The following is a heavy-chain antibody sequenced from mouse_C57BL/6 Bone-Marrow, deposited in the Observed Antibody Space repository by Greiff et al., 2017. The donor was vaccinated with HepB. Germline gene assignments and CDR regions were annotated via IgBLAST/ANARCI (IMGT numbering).Heavy chain of an antibody. CDR2: ISSGSSTI. CDR1: GFTFSDYG. Sequence: EVQLVESGGGLVKPGGSLKLSCAASGFTFSDYGMHWVRQAPEKGLEWVAYISSGSSTIYYADTVEGRFTISRDNAKNTLFLQMTSLRSEDTAMYYCARGDDYFDYWGQGTTLTVSS. CDR3: ARGDDYFDY. J-gene: IGHJ2*01. D-gene: IGHD3-3*01. V-gene: IGHV5-17*01.